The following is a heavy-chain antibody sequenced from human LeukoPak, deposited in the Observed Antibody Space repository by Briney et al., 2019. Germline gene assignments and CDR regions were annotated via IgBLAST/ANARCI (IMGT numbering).Heavy chain of an antibody. CDR1: GGSISSDY. CDR3: ARAPNWAYFDD. V-gene: IGHV4-59*01. Sequence: SETLSLTCTVSGGSISSDYWSWIRRPPGKGLEWIGNINYSGSTNYNPSLKSRVTISVDTSKNQFSLRLSSVTAADTALYYCARAPNWAYFDDWGQGTLVTVSS. J-gene: IGHJ4*02. CDR2: INYSGST. D-gene: IGHD2-8*01.